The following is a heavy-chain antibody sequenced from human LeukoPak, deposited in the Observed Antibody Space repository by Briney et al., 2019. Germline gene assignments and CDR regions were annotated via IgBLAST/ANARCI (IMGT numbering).Heavy chain of an antibody. CDR2: IDYSGAT. CDR1: GGSISTYY. D-gene: IGHD3-10*01. J-gene: IGHJ4*02. V-gene: IGHV4-59*01. CDR3: ARVGSYCFEY. Sequence: SETLSLTCTVSGGSISTYYWTWIRQPPGKGLERIGYIDYSGATNYNPSLKSRVTMSVDTSKHQFSLKLNSVTAADTAVYYCARVGSYCFEYWGQGALVTVS.